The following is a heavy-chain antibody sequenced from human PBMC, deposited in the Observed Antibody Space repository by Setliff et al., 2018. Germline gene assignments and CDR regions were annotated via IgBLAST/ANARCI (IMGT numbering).Heavy chain of an antibody. CDR1: GDPFNAYG. CDR3: ARGPSPTVTPSRLIYFYHMDV. D-gene: IGHD4-17*01. J-gene: IGHJ6*03. V-gene: IGHV1-69*10. Sequence: GASVKVSCKASGDPFNAYGVSWVRQAPGQGLEWMGAIIPVLGMTDYAQKFQGRLTITADQSTTTVYMELSSLRFDDTALYYCARGPSPTVTPSRLIYFYHMDVWGTGTTVT. CDR2: IIPVLGMT.